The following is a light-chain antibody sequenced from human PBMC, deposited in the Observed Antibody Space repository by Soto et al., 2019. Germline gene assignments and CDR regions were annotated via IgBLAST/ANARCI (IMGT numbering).Light chain of an antibody. Sequence: DIQMTQSPSILSASVGDRVTIPCRASQSIRSWLAWYQQKPGKAPKLLIYDAYSLESGVPSRFSGRRSGTEFTLTISSLQPDDFATYYCQQYNSYSFGQGTKVDIK. V-gene: IGKV1-5*01. CDR3: QQYNSYS. CDR2: DAY. CDR1: QSIRSW. J-gene: IGKJ1*01.